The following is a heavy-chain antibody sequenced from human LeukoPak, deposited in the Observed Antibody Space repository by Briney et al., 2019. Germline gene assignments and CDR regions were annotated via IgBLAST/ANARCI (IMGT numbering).Heavy chain of an antibody. J-gene: IGHJ4*02. CDR1: GFTFSSYG. V-gene: IGHV3-30*18. CDR2: VSYDGSKK. CDR3: AKDQVEMATITNFDY. Sequence: PGGSLRLSCAASGFTFSSYGMHWVRQAPGKGLEWVALVSYDGSKKYYADSVKGRFTISRDNSKNTLDLRMNSLRLEDTAVYYCAKDQVEMATITNFDYWGQGTLVTVSS. D-gene: IGHD5-24*01.